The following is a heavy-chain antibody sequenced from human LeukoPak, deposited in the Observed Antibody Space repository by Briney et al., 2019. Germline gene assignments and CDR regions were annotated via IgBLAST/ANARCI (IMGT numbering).Heavy chain of an antibody. CDR3: ARCVVLPAAIDYYFDY. Sequence: SETLSLTCAVSGGSLSSSYWWWWVRPPPGKVLERIGVIHHSGSTNYNPSLKSRVTISVDKSTNQFSLQLSSVTAADTAVYYCARCVVLPAAIDYYFDYWGRGALVTVSS. CDR1: GGSLSSSYW. V-gene: IGHV4-4*02. D-gene: IGHD2-2*01. CDR2: IHHSGST. J-gene: IGHJ4*02.